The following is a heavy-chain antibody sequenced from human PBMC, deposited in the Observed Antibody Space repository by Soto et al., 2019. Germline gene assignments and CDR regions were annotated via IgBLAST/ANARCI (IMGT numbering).Heavy chain of an antibody. J-gene: IGHJ6*03. CDR2: IYYSGTT. CDR1: GGSIDGLY. CDR3: AKLLNQYFMDV. V-gene: IGHV4-59*08. Sequence: QVQLQESGPGLVKPSETLSLTCSVSGGSIDGLYWTWVRQSPGRGLEWIGWIYYSGTTTYNPSRESRHAMAFDTSKLQCSLKLSSVTAADTDIYYCAKLLNQYFMDVWGRGPTVAVSS.